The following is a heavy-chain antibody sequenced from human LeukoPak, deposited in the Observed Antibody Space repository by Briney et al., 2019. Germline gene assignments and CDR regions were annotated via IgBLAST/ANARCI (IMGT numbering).Heavy chain of an antibody. Sequence: GGSLRLSCAASGFTFSDYYMSWIRQATGKGLEWVSYISSSGSTIYYADSVKGRFTISRDNAKNSLYLQMNSLRAEDTAVYYCASSREAEDAFDIWGQGTMVTVSS. CDR1: GFTFSDYY. CDR2: ISSSGSTI. D-gene: IGHD6-13*01. J-gene: IGHJ3*02. V-gene: IGHV3-11*04. CDR3: ASSREAEDAFDI.